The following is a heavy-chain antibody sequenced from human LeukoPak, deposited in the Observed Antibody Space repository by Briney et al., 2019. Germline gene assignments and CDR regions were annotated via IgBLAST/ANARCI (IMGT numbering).Heavy chain of an antibody. Sequence: GGSLRLSCAASGFTFSSYAMSWVRQAPGKGLEWVSAISGSGGSTYYADSVKGRFTISRNNSRNTLYLQMNSLRAEDTTVYFCAKAARDGYNYRPTLGWGQGTLVTVSS. CDR3: AKAARDGYNYRPTLG. D-gene: IGHD5-24*01. CDR2: ISGSGGST. CDR1: GFTFSSYA. J-gene: IGHJ4*02. V-gene: IGHV3-23*01.